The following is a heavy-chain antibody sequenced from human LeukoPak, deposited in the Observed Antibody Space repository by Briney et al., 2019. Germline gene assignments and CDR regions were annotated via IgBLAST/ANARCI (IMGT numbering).Heavy chain of an antibody. V-gene: IGHV3-23*01. Sequence: GGSLRLSCAASGFTFSTYAMNWVRQAPGQGLEWVSSISGGAGGTYYADSVKGRFTVSRDDSKNTLSLQMNSLRADDTAVYFCARDGEPRYWGSGYYYGMDVWGQGTTVTVSS. CDR1: GFTFSTYA. CDR3: ARDGEPRYWGSGYYYGMDV. J-gene: IGHJ6*02. CDR2: ISGGAGGT. D-gene: IGHD7-27*01.